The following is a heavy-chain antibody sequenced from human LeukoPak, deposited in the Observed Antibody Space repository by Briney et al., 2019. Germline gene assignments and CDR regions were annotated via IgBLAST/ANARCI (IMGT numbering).Heavy chain of an antibody. CDR2: ISPSGEIT. V-gene: IGHV3-23*01. Sequence: PGGSLRLSCAASGFTFNRHGMNWVRQAPGKGLEWVSGISPSGEITYYTDSVKGRFTISRDNSKNKVSLQMNTLRGEDTAVYYCAKDDAWGRYKDWGQGILVTVSS. CDR3: AKDDAWGRYKD. D-gene: IGHD7-27*01. CDR1: GFTFNRHG. J-gene: IGHJ1*01.